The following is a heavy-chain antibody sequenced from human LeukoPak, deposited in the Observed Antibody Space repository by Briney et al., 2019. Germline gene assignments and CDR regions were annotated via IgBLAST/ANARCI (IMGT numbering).Heavy chain of an antibody. Sequence: ASVKVSCKAPGYTFTSYAIHWVRQAPGQGLEWMGCVSAGDGNTKSSQNFQGRVTITRDTSANTAYMELSSLRSEDTAVYYCARAPSSGWYYDYWGQGTLVTVSS. J-gene: IGHJ4*02. D-gene: IGHD6-19*01. CDR1: GYTFTSYA. CDR2: VSAGDGNT. CDR3: ARAPSSGWYYDY. V-gene: IGHV1-3*01.